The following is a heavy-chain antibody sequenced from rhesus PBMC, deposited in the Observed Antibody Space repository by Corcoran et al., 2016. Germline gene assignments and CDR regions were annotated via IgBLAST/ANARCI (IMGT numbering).Heavy chain of an antibody. V-gene: IGHV4-99*01. Sequence: QVQLQESGPGLVKPSETLSLTCAVSGYSISSGYYWGWIRQPPGKGLEYIGYISGSSWSTYYNPSLKSRVTISKDTSKNQFSLKLSSVTAADTAVYYCARRPYYYDSGYFYWGQGVLVTVSS. J-gene: IGHJ4*01. D-gene: IGHD3-28*01. CDR1: GYSISSGYY. CDR3: ARRPYYYDSGYFY. CDR2: ISGSSWST.